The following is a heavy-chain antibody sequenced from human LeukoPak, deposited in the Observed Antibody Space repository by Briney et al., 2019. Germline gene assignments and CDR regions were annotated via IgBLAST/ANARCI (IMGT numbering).Heavy chain of an antibody. V-gene: IGHV3-53*01. Sequence: QAGGSLRLSCAASGFTVSSNYMSWVRQAPGKGLEWVSVIYSGGSTYYADSVKGRFTISRDNSKNTLYLQMNSLRAEDTAVYYCAKSYDFWPHDYWGQGTLVTVSS. J-gene: IGHJ4*02. CDR1: GFTVSSNY. CDR3: AKSYDFWPHDY. D-gene: IGHD3-3*01. CDR2: IYSGGST.